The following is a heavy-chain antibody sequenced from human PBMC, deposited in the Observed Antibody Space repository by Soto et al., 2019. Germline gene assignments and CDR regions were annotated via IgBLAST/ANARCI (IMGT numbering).Heavy chain of an antibody. Sequence: SLRLSCAASGFTFDDYAMHWVRQAPGKGLEWVSGISWNSGSIGYADSVKGRFTISRDNAKNSLYLQMNSLRAEDTALYYCAKGSWNYVFGAFDIWGQGTMVTVSS. J-gene: IGHJ3*02. CDR2: ISWNSGSI. D-gene: IGHD1-7*01. CDR1: GFTFDDYA. CDR3: AKGSWNYVFGAFDI. V-gene: IGHV3-9*01.